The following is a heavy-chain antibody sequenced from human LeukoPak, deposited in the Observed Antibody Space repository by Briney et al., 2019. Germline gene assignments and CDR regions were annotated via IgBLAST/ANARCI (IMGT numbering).Heavy chain of an antibody. D-gene: IGHD6-6*01. CDR3: ARYSSSSLGN. J-gene: IGHJ4*02. CDR1: GYTFTSYD. CDR2: MNPNSGNT. Sequence: GASVKVSCKASGYTFTSYDVNWVRQATGQGLEWMGRMNPNSGNTGYAQNFQGRLTITRNTSISTAYMELSSLRSEDTAVYYCARYSSSSLGNGGQGTLVTVSS. V-gene: IGHV1-8*03.